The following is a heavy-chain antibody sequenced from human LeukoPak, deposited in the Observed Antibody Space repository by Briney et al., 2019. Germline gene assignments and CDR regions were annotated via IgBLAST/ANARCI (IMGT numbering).Heavy chain of an antibody. J-gene: IGHJ4*02. CDR3: VRDLGVDTSMIFFDY. Sequence: GASVKVSCKASGYSFTSFGISWVRQAPGQGLEWMGWISAYNGNTNYVQKFQGRVTMTTDTSTSTAYMELRSLGSDDTAVFYCVRDLGVDTSMIFFDYWGQGTLVTVSS. CDR2: ISAYNGNT. V-gene: IGHV1-18*01. D-gene: IGHD5-18*01. CDR1: GYSFTSFG.